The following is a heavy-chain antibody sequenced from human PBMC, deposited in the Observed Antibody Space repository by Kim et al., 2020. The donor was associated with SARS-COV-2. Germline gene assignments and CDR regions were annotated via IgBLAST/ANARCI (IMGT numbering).Heavy chain of an antibody. J-gene: IGHJ4*02. D-gene: IGHD1-26*01. Sequence: AQKFRGILTITADKSTSTAYMELSSLRSEDTAVYYCARDPSYSGSYYIDYWGQGTLVTVSS. V-gene: IGHV1-69*04. CDR3: ARDPSYSGSYYIDY.